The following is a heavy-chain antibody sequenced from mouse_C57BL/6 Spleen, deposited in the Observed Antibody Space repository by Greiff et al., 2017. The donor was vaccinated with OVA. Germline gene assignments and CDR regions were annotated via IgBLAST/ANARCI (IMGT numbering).Heavy chain of an antibody. Sequence: VQLQQSGAELVRPGTSVKVSCKASGYAFTNYLIEWVKQRPGQGLEWIGVINPGSGGTNYNEKFKGKATLTADKSSSTAYMQLSSLTSEDSAVYCCARSSNYAYFDVWGTGTTVTVSS. CDR1: GYAFTNYL. J-gene: IGHJ1*03. CDR2: INPGSGGT. CDR3: ARSSNYAYFDV. D-gene: IGHD2-5*01. V-gene: IGHV1-54*01.